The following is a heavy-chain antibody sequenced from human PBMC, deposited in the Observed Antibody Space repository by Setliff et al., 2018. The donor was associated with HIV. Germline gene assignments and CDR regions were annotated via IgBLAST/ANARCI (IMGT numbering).Heavy chain of an antibody. J-gene: IGHJ4*01. CDR1: GYTFTNYG. D-gene: IGHD6-19*01. CDR2: ISTYNGNT. CDR3: ARRYTGGPLDY. Sequence: ASVKVSCKASGYTFTNYGITWVRQAPGQGLEWMGWISTYNGNTHYAQKLQGRVTMTTDTSTSTAYMELRSLRSDDTAMYYCARRYTGGPLDYWGHGTLVTVSS. V-gene: IGHV1-18*01.